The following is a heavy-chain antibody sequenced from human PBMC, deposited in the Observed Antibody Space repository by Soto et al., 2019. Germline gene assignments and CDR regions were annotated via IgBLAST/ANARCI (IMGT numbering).Heavy chain of an antibody. CDR3: ARGRGYYFWSGYYAFDY. J-gene: IGHJ4*02. D-gene: IGHD3-3*01. CDR1: GGSFSGYY. Sequence: QVQLQQWGAGLLKPSETLSLTCAVYGGSFSGYYWSWIRQPPGKGLEWIGEINHSGSTNYNPSLKSRVTISVDTSKNQFSLKLSSVTAADTAVYYCARGRGYYFWSGYYAFDYWGQGTLVTVSS. CDR2: INHSGST. V-gene: IGHV4-34*01.